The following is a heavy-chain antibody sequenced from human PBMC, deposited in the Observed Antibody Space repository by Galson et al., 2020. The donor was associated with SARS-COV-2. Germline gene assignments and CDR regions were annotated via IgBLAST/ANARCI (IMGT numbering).Heavy chain of an antibody. CDR1: GFTLSNYD. J-gene: IGHJ4*02. CDR2: ISYDGTKT. CDR3: ANGGGATVARALMIVPFNY. V-gene: IGHV3-30*18. Sequence: GGSLRLSCAASGFTLSNYDMHWVRQAPGRGLEWVAVISYDGTKTYYADSVKGRFTVSRDSSKNTVHLHVDNLRVEDTAVYYCANGGGATVARALMIVPFNYWGQGTLVTVSS. D-gene: IGHD3-10*01.